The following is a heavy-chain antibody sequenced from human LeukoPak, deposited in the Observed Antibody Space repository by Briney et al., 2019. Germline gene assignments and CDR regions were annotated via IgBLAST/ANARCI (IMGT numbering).Heavy chain of an antibody. Sequence: GGSLRLSCAASGFTFTRYNMNWVRRAPGKGLEWVSSISSSSDYIYYADSAKGRFTVSRDSAKHSLYLQMNSLRVEDTAVYYCARGDSSGWYVDVWGRGTTVTVSS. CDR3: ARGDSSGWYVDV. CDR1: GFTFTRYN. V-gene: IGHV3-21*01. CDR2: ISSSSDYI. J-gene: IGHJ6*04. D-gene: IGHD6-19*01.